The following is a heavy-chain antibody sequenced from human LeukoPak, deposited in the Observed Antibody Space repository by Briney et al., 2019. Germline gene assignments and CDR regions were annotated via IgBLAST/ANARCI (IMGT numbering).Heavy chain of an antibody. CDR3: AGTILWWSTFDP. D-gene: IGHD2-21*01. CDR1: GGSISSYY. J-gene: IGHJ5*02. Sequence: SETLSLTCTVSGGSISSYYWSWIRQPPGKGLEWIGYIYYSGSTNYNPSLKSRVTISVDTSKNQFSLKLSSVTAADTAVYYCAGTILWWSTFDPWGQGTLVTVSS. V-gene: IGHV4-59*01. CDR2: IYYSGST.